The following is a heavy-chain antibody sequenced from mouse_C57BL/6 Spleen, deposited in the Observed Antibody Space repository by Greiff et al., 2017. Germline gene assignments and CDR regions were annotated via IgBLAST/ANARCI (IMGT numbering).Heavy chain of an antibody. Sequence: EVKLVESGGGLVKPGGSLKLSCAASGFTFSSYTMSWVRQTPEKRLEWVATISGGGGNTYYPDSVKGRVTISRDNAKNTLYLQMSSLRSEDTALYYCARGTYGNYAWFAYWGQGTLVTVSA. CDR2: ISGGGGNT. V-gene: IGHV5-9*01. D-gene: IGHD2-1*01. CDR1: GFTFSSYT. J-gene: IGHJ3*01. CDR3: ARGTYGNYAWFAY.